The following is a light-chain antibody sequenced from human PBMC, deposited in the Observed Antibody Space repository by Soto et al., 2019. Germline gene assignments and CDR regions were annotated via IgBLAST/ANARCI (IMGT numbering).Light chain of an antibody. CDR1: QGISNY. V-gene: IGKV1-27*01. J-gene: IGKJ2*01. Sequence: DIQMTQSPSSLSASVGDRVTITCRASQGISNYLAWYQQKPGKVPKLLIYAASTLQSGVPPRFSGSGSGTDFTLTIRSLQPDDVATYYCQQYNSAPYTFGQGTKLEIK. CDR3: QQYNSAPYT. CDR2: AAS.